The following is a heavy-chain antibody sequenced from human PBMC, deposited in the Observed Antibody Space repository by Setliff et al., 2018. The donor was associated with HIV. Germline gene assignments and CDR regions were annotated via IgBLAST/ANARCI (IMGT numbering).Heavy chain of an antibody. CDR3: ARAFYHHRRDHYYIDV. CDR1: GGPFIGYY. CDR2: IHHSGRT. D-gene: IGHD2-2*01. J-gene: IGHJ6*03. Sequence: SETLSLTCTAYGGPFIGYYWTWILQSPEKGLEWIGEIHHSGRTKCSPSLESRVTMSVDTSKNQFSLELNSVTAADTAVYYCARAFYHHRRDHYYIDVWGKGTTVTVSS. V-gene: IGHV4-34*01.